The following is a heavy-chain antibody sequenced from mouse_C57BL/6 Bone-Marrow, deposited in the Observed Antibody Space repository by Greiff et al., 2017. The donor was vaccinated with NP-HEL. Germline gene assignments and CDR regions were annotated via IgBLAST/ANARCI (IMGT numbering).Heavy chain of an antibody. CDR3: ARRGYYYGSPYAMDY. J-gene: IGHJ4*01. CDR1: GFTFSSYG. CDR2: ISSGGSYT. Sequence: DVKLVESGGDLVKPGGSLKLSCAASGFTFSSYGMSWVRQTPDKRLEWVATISSGGSYTYYPDSVKGRFTISRDNAKNTLYLQMSSLKSEDTAMYYCARRGYYYGSPYAMDYWGQGTSVTVSS. D-gene: IGHD1-1*01. V-gene: IGHV5-6*02.